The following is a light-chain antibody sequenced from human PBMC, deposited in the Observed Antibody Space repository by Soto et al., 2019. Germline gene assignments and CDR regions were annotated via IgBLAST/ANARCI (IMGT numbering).Light chain of an antibody. CDR3: QQYGRSPLP. J-gene: IGKJ4*01. V-gene: IGKV3-11*01. Sequence: EILLTQSPGTLSLSPGERATISCMASQSVSSYLAWYQQKPGQAPRLLIYDASNRATGIPARFSGSGSGTDFTLTISSLEPEDFAVYYCQQYGRSPLPVGGVTKVEI. CDR1: QSVSSY. CDR2: DAS.